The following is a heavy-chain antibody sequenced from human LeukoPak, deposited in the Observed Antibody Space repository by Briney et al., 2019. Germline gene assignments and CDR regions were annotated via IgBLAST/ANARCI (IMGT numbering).Heavy chain of an antibody. V-gene: IGHV4-59*01. Sequence: SETLSLTCTVSGGSISGWYWSWIRQPPGKGLEWTGYIYGSGYTNYNPSLKSRVTMSIDTSKNHFSLKLTSVTAADTAVYYCARGAGGYYYDSSGYYTYWGQGTLVTVSS. CDR2: IYGSGYT. CDR1: GGSISGWY. CDR3: ARGAGGYYYDSSGYYTY. D-gene: IGHD3-22*01. J-gene: IGHJ4*02.